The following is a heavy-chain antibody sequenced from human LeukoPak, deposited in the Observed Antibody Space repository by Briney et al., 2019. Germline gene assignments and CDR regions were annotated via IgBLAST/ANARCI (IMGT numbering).Heavy chain of an antibody. CDR2: ISGSGGST. V-gene: IGHV3-23*01. Sequence: GGSLRLSCAASGFTFSSYAMSWVRQAPGKGLEWVSAISGSGGSTYYADSVKGRFTISRDNSKNTLYLQMNSLRAEDTAVYYCAKDLKDYGDYIGGDYFDYWGQGTLVTVSS. D-gene: IGHD4-17*01. J-gene: IGHJ4*02. CDR3: AKDLKDYGDYIGGDYFDY. CDR1: GFTFSSYA.